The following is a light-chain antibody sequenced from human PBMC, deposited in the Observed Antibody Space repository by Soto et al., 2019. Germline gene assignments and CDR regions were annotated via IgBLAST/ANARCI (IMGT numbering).Light chain of an antibody. CDR1: QGVSSN. J-gene: IGKJ3*01. V-gene: IGKV3-15*01. CDR2: GAS. Sequence: EIVMTQSPATLSVSPGERATLSCRASQGVSSNLAWYQQKPGQAPRLLIYGASTRATGIPARLSGSGSGTEFTLTISSLHSEDFAVYYCQQYNNWPLFTFGPGTKVDIK. CDR3: QQYNNWPLFT.